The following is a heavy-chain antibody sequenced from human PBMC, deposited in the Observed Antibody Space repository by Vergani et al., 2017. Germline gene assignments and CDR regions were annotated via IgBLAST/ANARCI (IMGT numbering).Heavy chain of an antibody. CDR1: GGTLSSYA. CDR2: IIPILGIA. CDR3: ARAGISWYREFDY. J-gene: IGHJ4*02. Sequence: QVQLVQSGAEVKKPGSSVQVSCKASGGTLSSYAISWLRQAPGQGLEWMGRIIPILGIANYAQKFQGRVTITADKSTSTAYMELSSLRSEDTAVDYCARAGISWYREFDYWGQGTLVTVSS. D-gene: IGHD6-13*01. V-gene: IGHV1-69*04.